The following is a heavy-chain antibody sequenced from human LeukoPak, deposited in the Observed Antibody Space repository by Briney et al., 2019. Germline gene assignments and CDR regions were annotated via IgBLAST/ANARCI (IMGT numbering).Heavy chain of an antibody. V-gene: IGHV5-51*01. Sequence: GESLKISCEGSGYSFTNYWIGWVRQMPGKGLEWMGIIYPGDSDIIYSPSFQGQVTISADNSISTAYLQWSSLKASDTAMYYCARGEYGSNWPRPWFDPWGQGTLVTVSS. CDR3: ARGEYGSNWPRPWFDP. CDR2: IYPGDSDI. J-gene: IGHJ5*02. CDR1: GYSFTNYW. D-gene: IGHD6-13*01.